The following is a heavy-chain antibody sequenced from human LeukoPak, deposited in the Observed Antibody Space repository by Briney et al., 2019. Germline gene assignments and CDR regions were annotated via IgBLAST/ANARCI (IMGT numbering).Heavy chain of an antibody. D-gene: IGHD4-17*01. CDR3: TRGSYGDYEY. V-gene: IGHV3-21*01. CDR2: IDPSSTYI. J-gene: IGHJ4*02. CDR1: RFTFSSYT. Sequence: GGSMRLSCSASRFTFSSYTMNWVRQAPGKGLEWVSSIDPSSTYIYYADSVKGRFTISRDNAQNSLYLQMNSLRAEDTAVYYCTRGSYGDYEYWGQGTLVTVSS.